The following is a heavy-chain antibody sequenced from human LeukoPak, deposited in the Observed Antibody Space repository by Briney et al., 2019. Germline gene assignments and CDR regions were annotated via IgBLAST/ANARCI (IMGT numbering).Heavy chain of an antibody. CDR2: INPNSGGT. D-gene: IGHD2-2*02. V-gene: IGHV1-2*02. CDR3: ARSRNYCSSTSCYSHPPRGWFDP. J-gene: IGHJ5*02. CDR1: GYTFTGYY. Sequence: ASVKVSCKASGYTFTGYYMHWVRQAPGQGLEWMGWINPNSGGTNYAQKFQGRVTMTRDTSISTAYMELSRLRSDDTAVYYCARSRNYCSSTSCYSHPPRGWFDPWGQGTLVTVSS.